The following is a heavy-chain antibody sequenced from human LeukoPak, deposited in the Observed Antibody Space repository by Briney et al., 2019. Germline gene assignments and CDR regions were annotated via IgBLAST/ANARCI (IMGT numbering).Heavy chain of an antibody. CDR1: GFTFSSYG. V-gene: IGHV3-30*02. CDR2: IRYDGSNK. Sequence: GGSLRLSCAASGFTFSSYGMHWVRQAPGKGLEWVAFIRYDGSNKYYADSVKGRFTISRDNSKNTLYLQMNSLRAEDTAVYYCARVDTAMVIGRSWGQGTLVTVSS. D-gene: IGHD5-18*01. J-gene: IGHJ5*02. CDR3: ARVDTAMVIGRS.